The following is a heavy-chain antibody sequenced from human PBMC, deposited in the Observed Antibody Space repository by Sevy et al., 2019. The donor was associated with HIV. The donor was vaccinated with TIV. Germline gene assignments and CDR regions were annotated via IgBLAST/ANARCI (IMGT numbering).Heavy chain of an antibody. V-gene: IGHV3-23*01. CDR1: GFTFSSYA. J-gene: IGHJ6*02. Sequence: GSLRLSCAASGFTFSSYAMSWVRQAPGKGLEWVSAISGSGGSTYYADSVKGRFTISRDNSKNTLYLQMNSLRAEDKAVYYCAKVKYDFWSGSGGQNGMDVWGQGTTVTVSS. CDR3: AKVKYDFWSGSGGQNGMDV. D-gene: IGHD3-3*01. CDR2: ISGSGGST.